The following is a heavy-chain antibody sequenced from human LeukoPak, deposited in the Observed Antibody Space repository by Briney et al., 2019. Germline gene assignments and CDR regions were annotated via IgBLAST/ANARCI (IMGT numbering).Heavy chain of an antibody. CDR1: GFTFSSYG. CDR2: ISYDGSNK. CDR3: AKDKRPSGESSGYYFPTGY. J-gene: IGHJ4*02. V-gene: IGHV3-30*18. Sequence: GGSLRLSCAASGFTFSSYGMHWVRQAPGKGLEWVAVISYDGSNKYYADSVKGRFTISRDNSKNTLYLQMNSLRAEDTAVYYCAKDKRPSGESSGYYFPTGYWGQGTLVTVSS. D-gene: IGHD3-22*01.